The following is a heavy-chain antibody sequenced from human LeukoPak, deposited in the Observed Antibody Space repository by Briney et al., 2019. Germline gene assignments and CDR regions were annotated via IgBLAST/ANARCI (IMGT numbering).Heavy chain of an antibody. V-gene: IGHV3-30*02. CDR3: AKDLDYYGSGSAFDY. CDR2: IRYDGSNK. J-gene: IGHJ4*02. D-gene: IGHD3-10*01. CDR1: GFTFSSYG. Sequence: AGGPLRLSCAASGFTFSSYGMHWVRQAPGKGLEWVAFIRYDGSNKYYADSVKGRFTISRDNSKNTLYLQMSSLRAEDTAVYYCAKDLDYYGSGSAFDYWGQGTLVTVSS.